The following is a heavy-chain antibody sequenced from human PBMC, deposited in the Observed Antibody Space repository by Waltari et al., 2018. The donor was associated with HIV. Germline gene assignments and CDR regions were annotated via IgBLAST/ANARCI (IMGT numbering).Heavy chain of an antibody. D-gene: IGHD1-1*01. CDR3: ARGLGGTRGGGMDV. Sequence: QVQLQQWGAGLLKPSETLSLTCAVYVGSSSGHSWSCIRPPPGKGLEWIGEINHSGSTNYNPSLKSRVTISVDTSKNQFSLKLSSVTAADTAVYYCARGLGGTRGGGMDVWGQGTTVTVSS. CDR2: INHSGST. V-gene: IGHV4-34*01. J-gene: IGHJ6*02. CDR1: VGSSSGHS.